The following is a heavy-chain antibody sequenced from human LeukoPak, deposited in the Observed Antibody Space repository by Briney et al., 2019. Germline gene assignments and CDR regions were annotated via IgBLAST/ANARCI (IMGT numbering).Heavy chain of an antibody. D-gene: IGHD4-23*01. V-gene: IGHV3-7*01. CDR3: ARALRTPSDTNIAIDY. J-gene: IGHJ4*02. CDR1: GFTFSSYW. CDR2: IKQDGSEK. Sequence: PGGSLRLSCAASGFTFSSYWMSWVRQAPGKGLEWVANIKQDGSEKYYVDSVKGRFTISRANAKNTLYLQMNSLRAEDTAVYYCARALRTPSDTNIAIDYWGQGTLVTVSS.